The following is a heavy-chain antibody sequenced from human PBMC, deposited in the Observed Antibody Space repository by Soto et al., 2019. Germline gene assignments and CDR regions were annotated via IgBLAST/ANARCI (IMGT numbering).Heavy chain of an antibody. J-gene: IGHJ5*02. Sequence: SETLSLTCAVSGGSISSGGYSWSWIRQPPGKGLEWIGYIYHSGSTYYNPSLKSRVTISVDRSKNQFSLKLSSVTAADTAVYYCARVPSSPNWFDPWGQGTLVTVSS. CDR3: ARVPSSPNWFDP. CDR2: IYHSGST. V-gene: IGHV4-30-2*01. CDR1: GGSISSGGYS. D-gene: IGHD6-13*01.